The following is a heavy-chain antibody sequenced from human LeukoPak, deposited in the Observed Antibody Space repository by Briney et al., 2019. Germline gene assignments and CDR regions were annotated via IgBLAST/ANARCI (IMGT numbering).Heavy chain of an antibody. CDR1: GSTFSSYA. Sequence: GGSLRLSCAASGSTFSSYAMSWVRPAPGKGLEWVSAIRGSGGSTYYADSVKGRFTISRDNSKNTLYLQMNSLTASDTAMYYCARRGPGSYYYFDYWGQGGLLTVSS. CDR2: IRGSGGST. J-gene: IGHJ4*02. CDR3: ARRGPGSYYYFDY. V-gene: IGHV3-23*01. D-gene: IGHD1-26*01.